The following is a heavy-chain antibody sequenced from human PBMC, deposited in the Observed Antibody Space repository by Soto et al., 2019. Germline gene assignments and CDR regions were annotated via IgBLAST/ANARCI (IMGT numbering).Heavy chain of an antibody. J-gene: IGHJ3*02. D-gene: IGHD3-10*02. CDR2: INPNSGGT. Sequence: ASVKVSCKASGYTFTGYYMHWVRQAPGQGLEWMGWINPNSGGTNYAQKFQGWVTMTRDTSISTAYMELSRLRSDDTAVYYCARDRATMFPDAFDIWGQGTMVTVSS. CDR1: GYTFTGYY. V-gene: IGHV1-2*04. CDR3: ARDRATMFPDAFDI.